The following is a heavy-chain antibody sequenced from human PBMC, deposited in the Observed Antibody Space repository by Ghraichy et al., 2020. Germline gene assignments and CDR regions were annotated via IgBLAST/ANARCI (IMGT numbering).Heavy chain of an antibody. D-gene: IGHD3-22*01. CDR2: IYSGGST. CDR1: GFTVSSNY. V-gene: IGHV3-53*01. Sequence: GGSLRLSCAASGFTVSSNYMSWVRQAPGKGLEWVSVIYSGGSTYYADSVKGRFTISRDNSKNTLYLQMNSLRAEDTAVYYCAAWAVVFPNYYGMDVWGQGTTVTVSS. CDR3: AAWAVVFPNYYGMDV. J-gene: IGHJ6*02.